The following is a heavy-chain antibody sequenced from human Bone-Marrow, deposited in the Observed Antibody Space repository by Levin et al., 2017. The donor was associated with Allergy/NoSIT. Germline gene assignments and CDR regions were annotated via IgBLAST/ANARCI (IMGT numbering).Heavy chain of an antibody. CDR2: ISDTGGSI. D-gene: IGHD3-16*01. Sequence: PVGSLRLSCTTSGFTFSNYRVNWVRQAPGKGLEWVSTISDTGGSIYYADSVGGRFTISRDNSKNSLYLQMNSLRAEDTAIYYCASSNAFRAFDFWGQGTVVTVSS. CDR1: GFTFSNYR. J-gene: IGHJ3*01. V-gene: IGHV3-23*01. CDR3: ASSNAFRAFDF.